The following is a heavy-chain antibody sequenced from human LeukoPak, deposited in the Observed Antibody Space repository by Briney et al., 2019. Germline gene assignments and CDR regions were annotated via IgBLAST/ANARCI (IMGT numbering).Heavy chain of an antibody. J-gene: IGHJ4*02. CDR3: ARDKVVGATFFDY. CDR2: ISGSGDTT. Sequence: GGSLRLSCATSGFIFSNYAVNWVRQAPGKGLEWVSIISGSGDTTYYADSVKGRFTISRDNAKNSLYLQMNSLRDEDTAVYFCARDKVVGATFFDYWGQGTLVTVSS. CDR1: GFIFSNYA. D-gene: IGHD1-26*01. V-gene: IGHV3-23*01.